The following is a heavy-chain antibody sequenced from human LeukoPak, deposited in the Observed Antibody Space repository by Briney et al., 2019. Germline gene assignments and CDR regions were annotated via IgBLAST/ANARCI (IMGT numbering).Heavy chain of an antibody. CDR3: ARDRDYAFDY. J-gene: IGHJ4*02. Sequence: GGSLRLSCAASGFIFNNYWMTWVRQAPGKGLAWVANIKQDGSEKYYVDSVKGRFTISRDNVKNSLYLQMDSLRDEDTAVYYCARDRDYAFDYWGQGTLVTVSS. CDR2: IKQDGSEK. V-gene: IGHV3-7*01. CDR1: GFIFNNYW. D-gene: IGHD4-17*01.